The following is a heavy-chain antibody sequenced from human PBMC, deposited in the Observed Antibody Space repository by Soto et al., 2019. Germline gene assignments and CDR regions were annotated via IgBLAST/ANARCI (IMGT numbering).Heavy chain of an antibody. D-gene: IGHD3-16*01. Sequence: GGSLRLSCAASGFTFSSYAMHWVRQAPGKGLEWVAVISYEGSNKYYADSVKGRFTISRDNSKSTLYLQMNSLRAEDTAVYYCGNGLENHYNYDYWGQGTLVTVSS. J-gene: IGHJ4*02. CDR2: ISYEGSNK. CDR3: GNGLENHYNYDY. V-gene: IGHV3-30-3*01. CDR1: GFTFSSYA.